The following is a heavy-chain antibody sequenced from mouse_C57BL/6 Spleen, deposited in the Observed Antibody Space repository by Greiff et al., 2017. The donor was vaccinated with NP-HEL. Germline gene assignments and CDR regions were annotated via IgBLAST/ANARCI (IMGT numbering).Heavy chain of an antibody. D-gene: IGHD3-2*02. J-gene: IGHJ2*01. Sequence: VKLLESGAELARPGASVKLSCKASGYTFTSYGISWVKQRTGQGLEWIGEIYPRSGNTYYNEKFKGKATLTADKSSSTAYMELRSLTSEDSAVYFCARPLDSSGYDYFDYWGQGTTLTVSS. CDR1: GYTFTSYG. CDR3: ARPLDSSGYDYFDY. V-gene: IGHV1-81*01. CDR2: IYPRSGNT.